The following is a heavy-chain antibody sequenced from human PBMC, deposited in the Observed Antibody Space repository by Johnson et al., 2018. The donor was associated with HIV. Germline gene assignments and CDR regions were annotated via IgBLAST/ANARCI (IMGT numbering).Heavy chain of an antibody. V-gene: IGHV3-30*04. Sequence: QVQLVESGGGVVQPGRSLRLSCAASGFTFSTYAMHWVRQAPGKGLEWVAVISSAESNKYYADSVKGRVTISRDNSKNTLFLQMDSLRADDTAVYYCARFRDPYYDSSGYSRNDAFDIWGQGTMVTVSS. CDR2: ISSAESNK. CDR1: GFTFSTYA. D-gene: IGHD3-22*01. J-gene: IGHJ3*02. CDR3: ARFRDPYYDSSGYSRNDAFDI.